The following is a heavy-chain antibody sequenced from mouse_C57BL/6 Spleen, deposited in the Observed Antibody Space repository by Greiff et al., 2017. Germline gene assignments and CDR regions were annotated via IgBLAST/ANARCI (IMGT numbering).Heavy chain of an antibody. CDR3: ASYGYDYAYYFDY. V-gene: IGHV5-17*01. CDR1: GFTFSDYG. CDR2: ISSGSSTI. J-gene: IGHJ2*01. Sequence: DVKLVESGGGLVKPGGSLKLSCAASGFTFSDYGMHWVRQAPEKGLEWVAYISSGSSTIYYADTVKGRVTISRDNAKNTLFLQMTSLGSEDTAMTSCASYGYDYAYYFDYWGQGTTLTVSS. D-gene: IGHD2-2*01.